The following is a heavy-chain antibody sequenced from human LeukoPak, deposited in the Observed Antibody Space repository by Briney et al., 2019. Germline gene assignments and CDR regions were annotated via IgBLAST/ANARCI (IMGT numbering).Heavy chain of an antibody. V-gene: IGHV3-48*01. CDR1: GFTFSSYS. D-gene: IGHD6-19*01. CDR2: ISSSSSTI. CDR3: ARAKGSSGSPLDAFDI. J-gene: IGHJ3*02. Sequence: GGSLRLSCAASGFTFSSYSMNWVRQAPGKGLEWVSYISSSSSTIYYADSVKGRFTISRDNAKNSLYLQMNSLRAGDTAVYYCARAKGSSGSPLDAFDIWGQGTMVTVSS.